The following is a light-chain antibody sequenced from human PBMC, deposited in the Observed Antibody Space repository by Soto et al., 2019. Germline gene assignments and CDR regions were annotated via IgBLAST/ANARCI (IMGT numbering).Light chain of an antibody. CDR3: QQRRNSTT. CDR1: QSVSSY. J-gene: IGKJ5*01. V-gene: IGKV3-11*01. Sequence: EIVLTQSPATLSLSPGERATLSCRASQSVSSYLAWYQQKPGQAPRLLIYDASNRATGLPARLSGRGSGTDLTLTLPSLEPEDFAVYYCQQRRNSTTLGQGKRGDIK. CDR2: DAS.